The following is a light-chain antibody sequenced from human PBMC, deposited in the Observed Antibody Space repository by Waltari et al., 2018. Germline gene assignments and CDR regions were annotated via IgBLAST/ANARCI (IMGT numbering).Light chain of an antibody. CDR1: TLSRQY. CDR3: QSSDTSGSYAV. Sequence: SHELTQPPSVSESPGQTARITCPGETLSRQYAFWYQQKAGQAPVLVIYKDKERPSGIPERYSGSSSGTTVTLTISGVQAEDEVDYYCQSSDTSGSYAVFGGGTRLTVV. V-gene: IGLV3-25*03. CDR2: KDK. J-gene: IGLJ3*02.